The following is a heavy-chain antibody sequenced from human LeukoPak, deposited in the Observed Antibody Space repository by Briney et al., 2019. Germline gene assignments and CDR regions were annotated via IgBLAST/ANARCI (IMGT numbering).Heavy chain of an antibody. Sequence: SGPTLVYPTQTLTLTCTFSGFSLSTSGVGVGWIRQPPGKALEWLALIYWNDDKRYSPSLKSRLTITKDTSKNQVVLTMTNMDPVDTATYYCAHRLATVITTGHWFDPWGQGTLVTVSS. CDR2: IYWNDDK. V-gene: IGHV2-5*01. CDR1: GFSLSTSGVG. D-gene: IGHD4-23*01. J-gene: IGHJ5*02. CDR3: AHRLATVITTGHWFDP.